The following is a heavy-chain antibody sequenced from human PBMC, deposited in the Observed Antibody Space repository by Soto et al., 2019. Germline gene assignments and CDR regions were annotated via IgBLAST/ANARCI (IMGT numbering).Heavy chain of an antibody. CDR2: IYYSGST. CDR1: GGSISSSSYY. Sequence: SETLSLTCTVSGGSISSSSYYWGWIRQPPGKGLEWIGSIYYSGSTYYNPSLKSRVTISVDTSKNQFSLKLSSVTAADTAVYYCARQPRLKILDYYYYMDVWGKGTTVTVSS. J-gene: IGHJ6*03. CDR3: ARQPRLKILDYYYYMDV. D-gene: IGHD2-21*01. V-gene: IGHV4-39*01.